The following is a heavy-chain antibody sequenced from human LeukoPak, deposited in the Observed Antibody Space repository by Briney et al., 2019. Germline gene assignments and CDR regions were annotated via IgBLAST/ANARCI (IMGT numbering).Heavy chain of an antibody. CDR3: ARGSTPQYYFDY. Sequence: PSETLSLTCTVSGGSMRSYYWSWIRQSPGKGLEWIGYVYYSGSTNSNPSLKSRVTISIDTSKNQFSLKLSSVTAADTAVYYCARGSTPQYYFDYWGQGTLVTVSS. V-gene: IGHV4-59*01. CDR2: VYYSGST. CDR1: GGSMRSYY. D-gene: IGHD2/OR15-2a*01. J-gene: IGHJ4*02.